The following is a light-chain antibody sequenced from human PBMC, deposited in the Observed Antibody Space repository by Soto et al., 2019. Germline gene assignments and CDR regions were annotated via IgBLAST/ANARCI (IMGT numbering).Light chain of an antibody. CDR1: QSIASSY. CDR2: CTF. Sequence: EIVLTQSPGTLSLSPGQRATLSCRASQSIASSYLAWYQQKPGQPPRLLLYCTFNRATGIPDRFSGSGSGTDFTLTISRLEPEDFAVYFCQQFSSAPLTFGGGTKVEI. CDR3: QQFSSAPLT. J-gene: IGKJ4*01. V-gene: IGKV3-20*01.